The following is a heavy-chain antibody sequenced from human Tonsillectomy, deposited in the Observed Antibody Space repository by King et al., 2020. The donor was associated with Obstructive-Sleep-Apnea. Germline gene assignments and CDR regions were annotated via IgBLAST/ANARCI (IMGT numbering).Heavy chain of an antibody. J-gene: IGHJ4*02. CDR3: AREGEYGYSLEY. CDR1: IGSITSKL. D-gene: IGHD5-24*01. Sequence: QLQESGPGLVKPSGTLSLICAVSIGSITSKLWSWVRQPPGKGLEWIGEIYHSWTTNYNPSLKSRVTISVDKSRNKFSLNLNSVTAADTAVYYCAREGEYGYSLEYWGQGTLVTVSS. V-gene: IGHV4-4*02. CDR2: IYHSWTT.